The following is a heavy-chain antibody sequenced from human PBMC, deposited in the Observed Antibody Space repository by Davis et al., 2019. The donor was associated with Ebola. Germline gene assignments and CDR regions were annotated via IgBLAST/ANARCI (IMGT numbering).Heavy chain of an antibody. V-gene: IGHV3-73*01. CDR1: GFTFSGSA. J-gene: IGHJ4*02. CDR2: IRSKANSYAT. Sequence: GESLKISCAASGFTFSGSAMHWVRQASGKGLEWVGRIRSKANSYATAYAASVKGRFTISRDDSKNTAYLQMNSLKTEDTAVYYCKGGATPMDYWGQGTLVTASS. CDR3: KGGATPMDY. D-gene: IGHD2-21*01.